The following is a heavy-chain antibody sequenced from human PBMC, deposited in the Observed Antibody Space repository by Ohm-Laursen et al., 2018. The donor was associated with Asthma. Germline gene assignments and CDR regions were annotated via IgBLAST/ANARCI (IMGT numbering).Heavy chain of an antibody. V-gene: IGHV1-46*01. CDR1: GYTFTSYY. CDR2: INPSGGST. Sequence: ASVKVSCKASGYTFTSYYMHWVRQAPGQGLEWMGIINPSGGSTSYAQKFQGRVTMTRDTSTSTVYMELSSLRSEDTAVYYCARDRGIAAAGTKGSHWGQGTLVTVSS. J-gene: IGHJ4*02. D-gene: IGHD6-13*01. CDR3: ARDRGIAAAGTKGSH.